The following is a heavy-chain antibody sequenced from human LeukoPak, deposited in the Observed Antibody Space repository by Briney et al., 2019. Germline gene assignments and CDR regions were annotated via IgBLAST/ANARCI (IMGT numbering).Heavy chain of an antibody. D-gene: IGHD3-10*01. CDR2: IYPGDSDT. CDR3: ARLSFSSMIQGVYSGMDV. V-gene: IGHV5-51*01. Sequence: PGESLKISCKGSGYSFTSYWIGWVRQMPGKGLEWMGIIYPGDSDTRYSPSFQGQVTISADKSISTAYLQWSSLKASDTAMYYCARLSFSSMIQGVYSGMDVWGQGTTVTVSS. J-gene: IGHJ6*02. CDR1: GYSFTSYW.